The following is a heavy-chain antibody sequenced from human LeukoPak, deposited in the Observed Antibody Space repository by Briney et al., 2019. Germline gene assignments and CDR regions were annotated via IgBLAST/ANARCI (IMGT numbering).Heavy chain of an antibody. V-gene: IGHV1-69*04. CDR2: IIPILGIA. Sequence: ASVKVSCKASGYTFTSYGISWVRQAPGQGLEWMGRIIPILGIANYAQKFQGRVTITADKSTSTAYMELSSLRSEDTAVYYCAREGDIVVVVAATPNHFDYWGQGTLVTVSS. J-gene: IGHJ4*02. CDR3: AREGDIVVVVAATPNHFDY. D-gene: IGHD2-15*01. CDR1: GYTFTSYG.